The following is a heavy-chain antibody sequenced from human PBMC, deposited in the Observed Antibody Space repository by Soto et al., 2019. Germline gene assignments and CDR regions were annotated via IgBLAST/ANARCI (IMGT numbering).Heavy chain of an antibody. CDR2: IYHSGST. CDR3: ARYCSGGSCYAATPDAFDI. J-gene: IGHJ3*02. Sequence: QVQLQESGPGLVKPSGTLSLTCAVSSGSISSSNWWSWVRQPPGKGLEWIGEIYHSGSTNYNPSLKSRVTISVDKSKNQFSLKLSSVTAADTAVYYCARYCSGGSCYAATPDAFDIWGQGTMVTVSS. CDR1: SGSISSSNW. D-gene: IGHD2-15*01. V-gene: IGHV4-4*02.